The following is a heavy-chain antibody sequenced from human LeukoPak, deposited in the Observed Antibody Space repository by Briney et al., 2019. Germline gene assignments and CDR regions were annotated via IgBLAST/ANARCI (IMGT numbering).Heavy chain of an antibody. CDR3: ARWSGLYWYFDL. Sequence: SQTLSLTCTVSGGSISSGSYYWSWIRQPAGKGLEWIGRIYPSGTTNYNPSLKSRVTISVDTSKNQFSLKLSSVTAADTAVYYCARWSGLYWYFDLWGRGTLVTVSS. J-gene: IGHJ2*01. D-gene: IGHD3-3*01. CDR1: GGSISSGSYY. CDR2: IYPSGTT. V-gene: IGHV4-61*02.